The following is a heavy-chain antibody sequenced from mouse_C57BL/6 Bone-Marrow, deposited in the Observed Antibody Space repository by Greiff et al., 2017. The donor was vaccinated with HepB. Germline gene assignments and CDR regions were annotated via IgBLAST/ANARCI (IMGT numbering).Heavy chain of an antibody. D-gene: IGHD4-1*02. CDR1: GFTFSDYY. CDR3: ARSNWDGCAMDY. CDR2: ISNGGGST. V-gene: IGHV5-12*01. Sequence: EVMLVESGGGLVQPGGSLKLSCAASGFTFSDYYMYWVRQTPEKRLEWVAYISNGGGSTYYPDTVKGRFTISRDNAKNTLYLQMSRLKSEDTAMYYCARSNWDGCAMDYWGQGTSVTVSS. J-gene: IGHJ4*01.